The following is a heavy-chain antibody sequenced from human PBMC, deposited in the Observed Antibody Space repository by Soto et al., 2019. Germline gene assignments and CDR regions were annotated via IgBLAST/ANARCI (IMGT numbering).Heavy chain of an antibody. Sequence: QVQLVESGGGVVQPGKSLRLSCAASGFTFRSYDMYWVRQAPGKGLECMAVISYDGSNHFYADSVKGRFTISRDNSKNTLYLQMNSLSVEDTAVYFCAKDRAWQWLASDAVDVWGQGTMVTVSS. V-gene: IGHV3-30*18. J-gene: IGHJ3*01. CDR1: GFTFRSYD. CDR3: AKDRAWQWLASDAVDV. CDR2: ISYDGSNH. D-gene: IGHD6-19*01.